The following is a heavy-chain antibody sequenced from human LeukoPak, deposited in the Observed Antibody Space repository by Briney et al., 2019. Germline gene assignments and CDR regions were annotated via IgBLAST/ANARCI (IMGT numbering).Heavy chain of an antibody. J-gene: IGHJ4*02. Sequence: GASVKVSCKASGYTFTDYSIHWVRQAPGQGLEWMGRINTNTGGTNYAQKFQGRVTMTRDTSISTAYMELSRLRSDDTAVYYCARDPSSHYDILTGSQRPLYYFDYWGQGTLVTVSS. CDR2: INTNTGGT. CDR3: ARDPSSHYDILTGSQRPLYYFDY. D-gene: IGHD3-9*01. V-gene: IGHV1-2*02. CDR1: GYTFTDYS.